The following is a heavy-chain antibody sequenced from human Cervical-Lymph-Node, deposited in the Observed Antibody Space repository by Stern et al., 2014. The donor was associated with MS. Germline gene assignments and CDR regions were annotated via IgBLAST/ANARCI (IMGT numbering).Heavy chain of an antibody. CDR2: ISGYKGNT. Sequence: LVASGPEATKPAAPVTVSCQASGAPFPTYGLNWVRPAPGQRLEWLGWISGYKGNTNYAQRLQGRVTLTTDTSTTTAYMELRSLRSDDTAVYYCAIMGTNGIDVWGQGTTVTVSS. CDR3: AIMGTNGIDV. D-gene: IGHD5-18*01. V-gene: IGHV1-18*01. J-gene: IGHJ6*02. CDR1: GAPFPTYG.